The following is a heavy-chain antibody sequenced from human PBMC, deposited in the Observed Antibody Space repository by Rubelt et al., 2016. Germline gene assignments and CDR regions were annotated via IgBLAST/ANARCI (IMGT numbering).Heavy chain of an antibody. CDR1: GGSISSYY. CDR2: IYYSGRT. D-gene: IGHD6-13*01. V-gene: IGHV4-59*12. J-gene: IGHJ4*02. CDR3: AIDGSSLGASLK. Sequence: QVQLQESGPGLVKPSETLSLTCTVSGGSISSYYWSWIRQPPGKGLEWIGYIYYSGRTDYNPSLKSRVPISVDTSNNQFSLRLRSVTAADTAMYVCAIDGSSLGASLKGGQGTLVTVSS.